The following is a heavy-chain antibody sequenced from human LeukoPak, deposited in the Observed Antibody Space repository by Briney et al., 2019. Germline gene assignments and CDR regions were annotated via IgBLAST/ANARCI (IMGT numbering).Heavy chain of an antibody. D-gene: IGHD6-6*01. CDR1: GGSISSYY. CDR3: ARDSHYSSSSLYYYYYTNV. CDR2: IYYSGST. V-gene: IGHV4-39*07. J-gene: IGHJ6*03. Sequence: SETLSLTCTVSGGSISSYYWGWIRQPPGKGLEWIGTIYYSGSTYYNPSLKSRITISMDTSKNQFSLKLTSVTAADTAVYYCARDSHYSSSSLYYYYYTNVWGKGTTVTVSS.